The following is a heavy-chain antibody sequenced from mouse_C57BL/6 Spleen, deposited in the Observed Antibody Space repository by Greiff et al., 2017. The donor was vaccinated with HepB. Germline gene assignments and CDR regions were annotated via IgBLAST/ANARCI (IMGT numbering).Heavy chain of an antibody. V-gene: IGHV3-6*01. Sequence: EVQLQESGPGLVKPSQSLSLTCSVTGYSITSGYYWNWIRQFPGNKLEWMGYISYDGSNNYNPSLKNRISITRDTSKNQFFLKLNSVTTEDTATYYCARDGNWAFAYWGQGTLVTVSA. CDR1: GYSITSGYY. CDR2: ISYDGSN. D-gene: IGHD4-1*01. CDR3: ARDGNWAFAY. J-gene: IGHJ3*01.